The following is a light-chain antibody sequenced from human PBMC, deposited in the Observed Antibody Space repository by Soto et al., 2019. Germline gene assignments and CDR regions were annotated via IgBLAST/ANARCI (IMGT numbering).Light chain of an antibody. Sequence: QSVLTQPASVSGSPGQSITISCTGTSSDVGGYNYVSWYQQHPGKAPKLMIYEVSNRPSGVSNRFSGSKSGNTASLTISGLQAEDEADYYCSSFTSINTWVFGGGTKLTV. CDR3: SSFTSINTWV. CDR2: EVS. J-gene: IGLJ3*02. CDR1: SSDVGGYNY. V-gene: IGLV2-14*01.